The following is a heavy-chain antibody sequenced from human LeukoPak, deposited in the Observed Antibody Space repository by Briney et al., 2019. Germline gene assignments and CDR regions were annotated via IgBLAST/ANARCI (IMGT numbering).Heavy chain of an antibody. CDR2: IYYSGST. J-gene: IGHJ4*02. Sequence: SSETLSLTCTVSGGSISSSSYYWGWIRQPPGKGLEWIGSIYYSGSTYYNPSLKSRVTISVDTSKNQFSLKLSSVTAADTAVYYCARSVGWLQSGDSSTYYFDYWGQGTLVTVSS. CDR3: ARSVGWLQSGDSSTYYFDY. D-gene: IGHD5-24*01. CDR1: GGSISSSSYY. V-gene: IGHV4-39*07.